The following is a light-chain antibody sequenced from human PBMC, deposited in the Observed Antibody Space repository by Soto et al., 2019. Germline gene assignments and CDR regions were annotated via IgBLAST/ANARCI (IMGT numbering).Light chain of an antibody. V-gene: IGLV2-8*01. CDR2: EVV. CDR1: KNDIGVYDF. CDR3: KSYAGSNTYV. J-gene: IGLJ1*01. Sequence: QSVLTQSPSASGSPGQSVTISCTGTKNDIGVYDFVSWYQHHPGKAPRLIIYEVVQRPSGVPDRFSGYKSGNTASLTVSGLQAADEADYFCKSYAGSNTYVFGRGTKVTV.